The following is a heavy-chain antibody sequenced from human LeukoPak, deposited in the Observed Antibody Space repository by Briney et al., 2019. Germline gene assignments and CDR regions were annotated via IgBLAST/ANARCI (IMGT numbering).Heavy chain of an antibody. D-gene: IGHD6-19*01. CDR1: GFTFSSYW. Sequence: GGSLRLSCAASGFTFSSYWMSWVRQAPGKGLEWVANIKQEGSEKYYVDSVKGRFTISRDNAKNSLYLQMNSLRAEDTAVYYCARVWYSSGLPPFDPWGQGTLVTVSS. CDR3: ARVWYSSGLPPFDP. V-gene: IGHV3-7*01. CDR2: IKQEGSEK. J-gene: IGHJ5*02.